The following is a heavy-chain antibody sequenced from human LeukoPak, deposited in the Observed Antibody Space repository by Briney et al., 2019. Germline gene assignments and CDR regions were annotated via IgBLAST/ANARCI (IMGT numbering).Heavy chain of an antibody. CDR1: GFTFSSYA. CDR2: ISGSGGST. Sequence: GGSLRLSCAASGFTFSSYAMSWVRQAPGKGLEWVSLISGSGGSTGYVDSVKGRFTISRDNAKNSLYLQMNSLRAEDTALYYCARGQRYDAFDIWGQGTMVTVSS. D-gene: IGHD3-16*01. J-gene: IGHJ3*02. V-gene: IGHV3-23*01. CDR3: ARGQRYDAFDI.